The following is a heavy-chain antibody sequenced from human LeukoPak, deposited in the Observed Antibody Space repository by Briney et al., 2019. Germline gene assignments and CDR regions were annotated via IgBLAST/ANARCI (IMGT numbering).Heavy chain of an antibody. CDR2: IYSGGST. V-gene: IGHV3-66*01. D-gene: IGHD3-22*01. CDR3: ASLNYYDSSGYCDY. Sequence: GGSLRLSCAASGFTVSSNYMSWVRQAPGKGLEWVSVIYSGGSTYYADSVKGRFTISRDNSKNTLYLQMNSLRAEDTAVYYCASLNYYDSSGYCDYWGQGTLVTVSS. CDR1: GFTVSSNY. J-gene: IGHJ4*02.